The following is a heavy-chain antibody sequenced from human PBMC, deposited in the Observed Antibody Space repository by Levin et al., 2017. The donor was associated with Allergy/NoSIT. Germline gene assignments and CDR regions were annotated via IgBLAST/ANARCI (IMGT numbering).Heavy chain of an antibody. V-gene: IGHV1-46*01. J-gene: IGHJ4*02. CDR1: GYTFTTYY. D-gene: IGHD5-24*01. CDR2: INPNDSST. Sequence: ASVKVSCKASGYTFTTYYMHWVRQAPGQGLEWMGRINPNDSSTIYAQNFQGRVTLTRDTSTSTAYMELSSLRSEDTAVYYCARDNNFWSFDYWGQGSLVTVSS. CDR3: ARDNNFWSFDY.